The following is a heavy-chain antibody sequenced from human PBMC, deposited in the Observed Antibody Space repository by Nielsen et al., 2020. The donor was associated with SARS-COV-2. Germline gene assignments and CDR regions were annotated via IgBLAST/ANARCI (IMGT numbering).Heavy chain of an antibody. CDR3: ARAWDDYLYYYGLDV. CDR1: GFAFNAYA. Sequence: GESLKISCAASGFAFNAYAMHWVRQPPGKGLEWVTAMSYDGNNNFYADSVKGRFTNSRDYSKNTLYLDMNGLRPEDTAVYYCARAWDDYLYYYGLDVWGQGTTVTVSS. V-gene: IGHV3-30*04. D-gene: IGHD2/OR15-2a*01. CDR2: MSYDGNNN. J-gene: IGHJ6*02.